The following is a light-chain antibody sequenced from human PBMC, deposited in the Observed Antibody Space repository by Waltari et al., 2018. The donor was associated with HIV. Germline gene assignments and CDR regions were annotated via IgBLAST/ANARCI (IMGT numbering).Light chain of an antibody. CDR1: QSVGSN. V-gene: IGKV3-15*01. J-gene: IGKJ1*01. CDR3: QQYDIWPPAET. Sequence: EIVMTQSPATLSVSPGERFTLSCRASQSVGSNLAWYQQRPGQAPRLLIYGASTRATGIPARFRGSGSGTEFTLTISSLQSEDFAVYYCQQYDIWPPAETFGQGTKVEIK. CDR2: GAS.